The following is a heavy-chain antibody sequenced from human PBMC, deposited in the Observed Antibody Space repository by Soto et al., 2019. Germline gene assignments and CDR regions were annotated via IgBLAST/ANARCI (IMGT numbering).Heavy chain of an antibody. D-gene: IGHD6-19*01. CDR1: GYTFTSYY. CDR2: INPSGGST. J-gene: IGHJ5*02. CDR3: ARGRGLAVAGIATRNNWFDP. V-gene: IGHV1-46*01. Sequence: ASVKVSCKASGYTFTSYYMHWVRQAPGQGLEWMGIINPSGGSTSYAQKFQGRVTMTRDTSTSTVYMKRCSLRSEDPAVYYCARGRGLAVAGIATRNNWFDPWGQGTLVTVSS.